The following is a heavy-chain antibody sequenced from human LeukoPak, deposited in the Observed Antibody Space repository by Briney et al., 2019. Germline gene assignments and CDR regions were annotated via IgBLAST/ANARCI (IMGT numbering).Heavy chain of an antibody. D-gene: IGHD5-24*01. V-gene: IGHV3-11*01. CDR2: ISSSGSTI. CDR1: GFTFSDYY. Sequence: GGSLRLSCAASGFTFSDYYMSWIRQAPGKGLEWVSYISSSGSTIYYADTVKGRFTISTDNAKNSPYLQMNSLRADDTAVYYCARSPERWLQPFDSWGQGTLVTVSS. J-gene: IGHJ4*02. CDR3: ARSPERWLQPFDS.